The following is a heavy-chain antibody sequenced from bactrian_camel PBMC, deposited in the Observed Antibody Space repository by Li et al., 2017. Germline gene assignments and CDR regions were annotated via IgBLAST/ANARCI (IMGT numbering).Heavy chain of an antibody. CDR3: ATEGWLLLGARLGLFAY. CDR1: GFTFSSYA. Sequence: QLVESGGGLVQPGGSLRLSCAASGFTFSSYAMGWVRQAPGKGLEWVSSINNDGARTYYADSVKGRFTISRDNAKNTVYLQTNSLKSEDTALYYCATEGWLLLGARLGLFAYWGQGTQVTVS. V-gene: IGHV3S40*01. D-gene: IGHD2*01. J-gene: IGHJ6*01. CDR2: INNDGART.